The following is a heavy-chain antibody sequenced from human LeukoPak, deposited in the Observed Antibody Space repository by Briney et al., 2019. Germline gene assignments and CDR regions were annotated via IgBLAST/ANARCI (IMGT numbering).Heavy chain of an antibody. CDR2: ISSSSNYI. Sequence: PGGSLRLSCAASGFTFSSYSMNWVRQAPGKGLEWVSSISSSSNYIYYADSVKGRFTISRDNAKNSLNLQMNSLRAEDTAVYYCAKDQKRGYSYGYLFYYYYMDVWGKGTTVTISS. D-gene: IGHD5-18*01. V-gene: IGHV3-21*01. J-gene: IGHJ6*03. CDR1: GFTFSSYS. CDR3: AKDQKRGYSYGYLFYYYYMDV.